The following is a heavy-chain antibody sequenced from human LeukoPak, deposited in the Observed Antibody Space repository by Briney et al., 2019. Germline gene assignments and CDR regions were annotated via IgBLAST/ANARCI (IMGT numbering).Heavy chain of an antibody. J-gene: IGHJ1*01. CDR2: IIPIFGTA. D-gene: IGHD1-26*01. V-gene: IGHV1-69*05. CDR3: ARSHSGSYSEYFQH. Sequence: ASVKVSCKASGGTFSSYAISWVRQAPGQGLKWMGGIIPIFGTANYAQKFQGRVTITTDESTSTAYMELSSLRSEDTAVYYCARSHSGSYSEYFQHWGQGTLVTVSS. CDR1: GGTFSSYA.